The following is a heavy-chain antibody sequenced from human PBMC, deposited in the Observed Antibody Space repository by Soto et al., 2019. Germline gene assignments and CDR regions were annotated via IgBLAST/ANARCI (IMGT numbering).Heavy chain of an antibody. J-gene: IGHJ4*02. D-gene: IGHD1-1*01. CDR3: AHRLSGFNWNGGYFDY. CDR2: IYWDDDK. V-gene: IGHV2-5*02. CDR1: GFSLTSRPMG. Sequence: QITLKESGPTRVKPTQTLTLTCTFSGFSLTSRPMGVGWIRQPPGKAPEWLVFIYWDDDKRYSPSLKNRLTITKDTSGNQVVLTMTNMDPLDTATYYCAHRLSGFNWNGGYFDYWGQGALVTASS.